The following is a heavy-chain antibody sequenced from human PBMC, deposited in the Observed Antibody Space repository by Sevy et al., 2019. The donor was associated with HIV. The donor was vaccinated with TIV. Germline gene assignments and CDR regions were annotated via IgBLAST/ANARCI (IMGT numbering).Heavy chain of an antibody. V-gene: IGHV5-51*01. CDR3: ARARGIPHYYYGMDV. D-gene: IGHD1-26*01. Sequence: GESLKISCKASGYSFTTSWIGWVRQMPGKGLEWMGIIFPADSDTRYSPSCQGQVTISADNSISTAYLQWSSLKASDTAMYYCARARGIPHYYYGMDVWDQGTTVTISS. CDR2: IFPADSDT. CDR1: GYSFTTSW. J-gene: IGHJ6*02.